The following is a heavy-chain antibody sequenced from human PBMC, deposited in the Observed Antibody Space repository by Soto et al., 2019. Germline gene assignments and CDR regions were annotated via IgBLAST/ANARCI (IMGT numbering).Heavy chain of an antibody. CDR2: IYYSGST. V-gene: IGHV4-30-4*01. D-gene: IGHD3-22*01. CDR1: GGSISSSDYY. CDR3: ARYYDSSGLYY. J-gene: IGHJ4*02. Sequence: PSETLSLTCTVSGGSISSSDYYWSWIRQPPGKGLEWIGYIYYSGSTYYNPSLKSRVTISVDTSKNQFSLKLSSVTAADTAVYYCARYYDSSGLYYWGQGTLVTVSS.